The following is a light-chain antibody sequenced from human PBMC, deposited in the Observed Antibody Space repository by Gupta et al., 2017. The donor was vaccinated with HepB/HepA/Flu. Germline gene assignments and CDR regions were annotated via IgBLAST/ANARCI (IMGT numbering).Light chain of an antibody. V-gene: IGKV4-1*01. CDR2: WAS. CDR1: QSVLYSSNNKNY. Sequence: DLVLTQSAHSLAMSLGERATINCKSSQSVLYSSNNKNYLAWYQQKPGQPPKLLIYWASTRESGVPDRFSGSGSGTDFTLTISSLQAEDVAVYYCQQDDSIPLSFGGGTKVEIK. J-gene: IGKJ4*01. CDR3: QQDDSIPLS.